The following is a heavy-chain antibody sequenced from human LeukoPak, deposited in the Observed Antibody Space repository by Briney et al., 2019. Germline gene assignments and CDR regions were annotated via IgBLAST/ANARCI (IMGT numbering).Heavy chain of an antibody. V-gene: IGHV3-23*01. Sequence: GGSLRLSCAASGFTFSTNAMSWVRQAPGKGLEWVSGISGSGGSTYYADSVKGRFTISRDNPKNTLYLQVNSLRVEDTAVYYCATSNYGSGSFSYRDYWGQGTLVTVSS. D-gene: IGHD3-10*01. CDR1: GFTFSTNA. CDR3: ATSNYGSGSFSYRDY. J-gene: IGHJ4*02. CDR2: ISGSGGST.